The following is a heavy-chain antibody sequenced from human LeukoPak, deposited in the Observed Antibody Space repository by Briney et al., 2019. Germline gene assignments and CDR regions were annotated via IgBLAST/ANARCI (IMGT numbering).Heavy chain of an antibody. D-gene: IGHD6-19*01. V-gene: IGHV3-21*01. CDR2: VSSSSSYI. CDR1: GFTFSSYS. J-gene: IGHJ3*01. CDR3: ARGARGSGWSVFD. Sequence: GGSLRLSCAASGFTFSSYSMNWVRQAPGKGREWVSSVSSSSSYIYYADSVKGRFTISRDNAKNSLYLQMNSLRAEDTAVYYCARGARGSGWSVFDWGQGTMVTVSS.